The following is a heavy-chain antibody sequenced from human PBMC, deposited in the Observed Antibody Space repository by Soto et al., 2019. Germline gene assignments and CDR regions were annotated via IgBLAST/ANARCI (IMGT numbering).Heavy chain of an antibody. CDR1: GGSFSGYY. D-gene: IGHD1-26*01. J-gene: IGHJ4*02. Sequence: SETLSLTCAVYGGSFSGYYWSWIRQPPGKGLEWIGEINHSGSTNYDPSLKSRVTISVDTSKNQFSLKLSSVTAADTAVYYCARGTTRDPTVAYHFDCWGQGTLVNVSS. CDR2: INHSGST. CDR3: ARGTTRDPTVAYHFDC. V-gene: IGHV4-34*01.